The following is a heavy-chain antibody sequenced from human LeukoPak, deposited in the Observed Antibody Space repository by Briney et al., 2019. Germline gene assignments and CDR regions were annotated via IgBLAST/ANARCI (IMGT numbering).Heavy chain of an antibody. CDR3: ARGREVLLWFGELSTPHYYYYYMDV. J-gene: IGHJ6*03. CDR2: IIPMFGTA. D-gene: IGHD3-10*01. Sequence: GASVKVSCKASGGTFSLYAFGWVRQAPGQGLEWMGGIIPMFGTANYAQKFQGRVTITTDESTSTAYMELSSLRSEDTAVYYCARGREVLLWFGELSTPHYYYYYMDVWGKGTTVTVSS. V-gene: IGHV1-69*05. CDR1: GGTFSLYA.